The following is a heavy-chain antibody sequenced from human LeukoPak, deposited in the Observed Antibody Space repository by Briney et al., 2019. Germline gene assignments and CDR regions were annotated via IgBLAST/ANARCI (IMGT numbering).Heavy chain of an antibody. CDR2: IYQSGTT. J-gene: IGHJ4*02. CDR1: GYSISSGYY. D-gene: IGHD5-18*01. Sequence: SETLSLTCSVSGYSISSGYYWGWIRQPPGKGLERIGSIYQSGTTYYNPSLKSRVTISVDTSKNQFSLKLSSVTAADTAVYYCARHAPAGYRGGYFDYWGQGTLVTVSS. CDR3: ARHAPAGYRGGYFDY. V-gene: IGHV4-38-2*02.